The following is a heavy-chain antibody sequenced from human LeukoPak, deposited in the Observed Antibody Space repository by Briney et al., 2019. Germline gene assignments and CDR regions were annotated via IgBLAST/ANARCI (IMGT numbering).Heavy chain of an antibody. CDR3: AKDRIPTSGWESDY. D-gene: IGHD3-22*01. CDR1: GFTFSSYE. CDR2: ISSSGSTK. J-gene: IGHJ4*02. V-gene: IGHV3-48*03. Sequence: GGSLRLSCAASGFTFSSYEMNWVRQAPGKGLEWVSYISSSGSTKYYTDSAKGRFTISRDNSKNTLYLQMNSLRAEDTAVYYCAKDRIPTSGWESDYWGQGTLVTVSS.